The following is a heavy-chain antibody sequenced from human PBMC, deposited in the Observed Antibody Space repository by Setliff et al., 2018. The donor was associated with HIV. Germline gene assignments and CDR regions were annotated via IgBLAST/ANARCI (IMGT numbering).Heavy chain of an antibody. V-gene: IGHV4-34*01. J-gene: IGHJ4*01. CDR2: INHSGST. D-gene: IGHD6-19*01. CDR3: ARSGALATSTWSPFDY. CDR1: GGSFSGYF. Sequence: SETLSLTCAVYGGSFSGYFWSWIRQSPGKGLQWIGEINHSGSTTYNPSLKSRVTISVDTSKNQFSLKLSAVTAAETALYCCARSGALATSTWSPFDYWGHGNQVTVS.